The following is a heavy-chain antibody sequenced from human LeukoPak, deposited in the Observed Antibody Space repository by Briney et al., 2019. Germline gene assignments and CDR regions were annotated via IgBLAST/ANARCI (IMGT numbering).Heavy chain of an antibody. CDR1: GGSISSSSYY. CDR2: IYYSGST. J-gene: IGHJ4*02. CDR3: ARCLSGWYGPRNFDY. V-gene: IGHV4-39*07. D-gene: IGHD6-19*01. Sequence: SETLSLTCTVSGGSISSSSYYWGWIRQPPGKGLEWIGSIYYSGSTYYNPSLKSRVTISVDTSKNQFSLKLSSVTAADTAVYYCARCLSGWYGPRNFDYWGQGTLVTVSS.